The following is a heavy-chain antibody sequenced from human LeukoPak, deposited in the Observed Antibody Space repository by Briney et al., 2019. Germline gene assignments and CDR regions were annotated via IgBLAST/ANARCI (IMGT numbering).Heavy chain of an antibody. V-gene: IGHV4-38-2*02. J-gene: IGHJ4*02. CDR2: IYHSGST. Sequence: SETLSLTCTVSGYSISSGYYWGWIRQPPGKGLEWIGSIYHSGSTYYNPSLKSRVTISVDTSKNQFSLKLSSVTAADTAVYYCARASSYDFWSGYYSSFDYWGQGTLVTVSS. CDR1: GYSISSGYY. CDR3: ARASSYDFWSGYYSSFDY. D-gene: IGHD3-3*01.